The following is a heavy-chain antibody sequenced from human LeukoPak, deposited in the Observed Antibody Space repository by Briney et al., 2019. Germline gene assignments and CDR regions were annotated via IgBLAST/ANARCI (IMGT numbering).Heavy chain of an antibody. CDR1: GFTFRSYG. Sequence: QPGGSLRLSCAASGFTFRSYGMHWVRQAPGKGLEYVSAISSNGGRTYYANSVKGRFTITRDNSRNTLYLKMGSLRAEDMAVYYCATYYYDSGGFHFHHWGQGTLVTVSS. CDR3: ATYYYDSGGFHFHH. CDR2: ISSNGGRT. J-gene: IGHJ1*01. V-gene: IGHV3-64*01. D-gene: IGHD3-22*01.